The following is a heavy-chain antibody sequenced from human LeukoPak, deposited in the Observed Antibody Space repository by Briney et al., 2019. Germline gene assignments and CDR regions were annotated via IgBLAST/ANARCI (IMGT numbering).Heavy chain of an antibody. CDR1: GGSISSYY. J-gene: IGHJ4*02. CDR2: IYYSGST. V-gene: IGHV4-59*01. CDR3: ARAPAASPGSFDY. Sequence: SETLSLTCTVSGGSISSYYWSWIRQPPGKGLEWIGYIYYSGSTNYNPSLKSRVTISVDTSKNQFSLKLCSVTAADTAVYYCARAPAASPGSFDYWGQGTLVTVSS. D-gene: IGHD6-13*01.